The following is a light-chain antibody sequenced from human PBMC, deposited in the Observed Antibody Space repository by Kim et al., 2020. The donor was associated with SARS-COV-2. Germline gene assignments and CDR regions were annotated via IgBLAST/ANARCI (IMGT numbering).Light chain of an antibody. CDR1: KSVSSY. CDR3: QQRSNWPPYT. J-gene: IGKJ2*01. Sequence: LATGERATLSCRASKSVSSYLAWYQQKPGQAPRLLIYDASNRATGIPARFSGSGSGTDFTLTISSLEPEDFAVYYCQQRSNWPPYTFGQGTKLEIK. V-gene: IGKV3-11*01. CDR2: DAS.